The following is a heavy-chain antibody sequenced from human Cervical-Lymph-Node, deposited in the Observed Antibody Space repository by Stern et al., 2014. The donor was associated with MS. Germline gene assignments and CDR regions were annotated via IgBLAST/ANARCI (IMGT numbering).Heavy chain of an antibody. CDR2: IRSKANNYVT. CDR3: NIILDQMPTTLRRFDF. V-gene: IGHV3-73*01. Sequence: VQLVQSGGGFVQPGGSLTLSCAASGLTFSGSAVHWVRQASGKGLEWVGRIRSKANNYVTTFAAAVKGSFNISRDDSANTAYLQMSSLRTEDTAVYYCNIILDQMPTTLRRFDFWGQGTRVTVSS. J-gene: IGHJ4*02. CDR1: GLTFSGSA. D-gene: IGHD5-24*01.